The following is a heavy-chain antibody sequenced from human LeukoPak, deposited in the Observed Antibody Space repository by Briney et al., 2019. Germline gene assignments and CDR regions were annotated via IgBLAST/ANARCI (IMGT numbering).Heavy chain of an antibody. CDR1: GGTFSSYA. CDR3: ARGTPRITMVRGSTIDY. Sequence: GASVKVSCKASGGTFSSYAISWVRQAPGQGLEWMGGIIPIFGTANYAQKFQGRVTITADKSTSTAYMELSSLRSEDTAVYYCARGTPRITMVRGSTIDYWGQGTLVTVSS. V-gene: IGHV1-69*06. D-gene: IGHD3-10*01. J-gene: IGHJ4*02. CDR2: IIPIFGTA.